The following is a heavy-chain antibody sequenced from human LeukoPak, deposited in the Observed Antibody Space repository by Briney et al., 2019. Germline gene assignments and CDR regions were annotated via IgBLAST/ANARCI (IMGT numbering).Heavy chain of an antibody. J-gene: IGHJ5*02. CDR3: ARDVAGSWYSSSWLCGFDP. D-gene: IGHD6-13*01. CDR2: ISSSSSYI. CDR1: GFIFSSYS. V-gene: IGHV3-21*01. Sequence: GGSLRLSCAASGFIFSSYSMNWVRQAPGKGLEWVSSISSSSSYIYYADSVKGRFTISRDNAKNSLYLQMNSLRAEDTAVYYCARDVAGSWYSSSWLCGFDPWGQGTLVTVSS.